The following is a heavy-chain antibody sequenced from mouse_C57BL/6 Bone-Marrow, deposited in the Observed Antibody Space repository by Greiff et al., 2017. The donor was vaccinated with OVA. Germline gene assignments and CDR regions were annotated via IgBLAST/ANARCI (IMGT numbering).Heavy chain of an antibody. CDR3: ARSGNYGNLKAWFAY. CDR2: IYPGSGNT. J-gene: IGHJ3*01. CDR1: GYTFTDYY. Sequence: VHLVESGAELVRPGASVKLSCKASGYTFTDYYLNWVKQRPGQGLEWIARIYPGSGNTYYNEKFKGKATLTAEKSSSTAYMQLSSLTSEDSAVYFCARSGNYGNLKAWFAYWGQGTLVTVSA. D-gene: IGHD2-1*01. V-gene: IGHV1-76*01.